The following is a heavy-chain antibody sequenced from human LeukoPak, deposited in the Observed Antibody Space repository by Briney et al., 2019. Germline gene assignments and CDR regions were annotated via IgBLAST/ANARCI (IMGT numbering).Heavy chain of an antibody. Sequence: AGGSLRLSCAASGFTFSSYSMNWVRQAPGKGLEWVADIKQDGGETYYADFVRGRFTISRDNGKNSLYLQMNSLRVEDTAVYFCARDSTGWQADSFDIWGQGTKVTVSA. D-gene: IGHD2-8*02. V-gene: IGHV3-7*01. CDR2: IKQDGGET. CDR1: GFTFSSYS. CDR3: ARDSTGWQADSFDI. J-gene: IGHJ3*02.